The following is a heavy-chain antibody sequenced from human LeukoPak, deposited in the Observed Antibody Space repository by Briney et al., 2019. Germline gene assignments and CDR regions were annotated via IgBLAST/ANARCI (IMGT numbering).Heavy chain of an antibody. CDR1: GGSISSYY. CDR3: ARRGYGSGSLNRTYFDY. CDR2: IYYSGST. Sequence: SETLSLTCTVSGGSISSYYWSWIRQPPGKGLEWIGYIYYSGSTNYNPSLKSRVTISVDTSKNQFSLKLSSVTAADTAVYYCARRGYGSGSLNRTYFDYSGQGTPLTVSS. V-gene: IGHV4-59*08. D-gene: IGHD3-10*01. J-gene: IGHJ4*02.